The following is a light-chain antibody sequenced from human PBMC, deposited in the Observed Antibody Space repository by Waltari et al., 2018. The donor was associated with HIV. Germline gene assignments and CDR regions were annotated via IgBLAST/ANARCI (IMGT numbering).Light chain of an antibody. V-gene: IGLV1-44*01. CDR1: RPNIGGNP. J-gene: IGLJ2*01. CDR2: DNN. Sequence: QSVLTQPPSASGTPGPRVTISCSGRRPNIGGNPVSWYSQLRGTAPKLLISDNNERPSGVPDRFSGSKSGTSASLAISGLQSEDEGDYYCSAWDDSLDGLFGGGTKLTV. CDR3: SAWDDSLDGL.